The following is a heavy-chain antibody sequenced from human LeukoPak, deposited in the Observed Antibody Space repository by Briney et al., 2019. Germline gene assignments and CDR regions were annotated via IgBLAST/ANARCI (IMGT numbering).Heavy chain of an antibody. CDR2: INSDSGFT. CDR1: GYTFTGYY. CDR3: ARNFDMKGFDP. J-gene: IGHJ5*02. V-gene: IGHV1-2*02. D-gene: IGHD3-9*01. Sequence: GASVKVSCKASGYTFTGYYMNWVRQAPGQGLEWMGWINSDSGFTKYAQKFQGRVTMTRDTSITTVYMDLTRLTSDDTADYYCARNFDMKGFDPWGQGTLVTVSS.